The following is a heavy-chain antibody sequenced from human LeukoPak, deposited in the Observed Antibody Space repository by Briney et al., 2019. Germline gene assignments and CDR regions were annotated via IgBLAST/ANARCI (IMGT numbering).Heavy chain of an antibody. CDR2: FSGSGGST. Sequence: PGGSLRLSCAASGFTFSSYSMTWVRQAPGKGLEWVSTFSGSGGSTYYAASVQGRFTISRDNSKSTLYLQMNSLRAEDTAVYYCAKDFIAYSGGYYFDYWGQGTLVTVSS. V-gene: IGHV3-23*01. CDR1: GFTFSSYS. D-gene: IGHD6-19*01. J-gene: IGHJ4*02. CDR3: AKDFIAYSGGYYFDY.